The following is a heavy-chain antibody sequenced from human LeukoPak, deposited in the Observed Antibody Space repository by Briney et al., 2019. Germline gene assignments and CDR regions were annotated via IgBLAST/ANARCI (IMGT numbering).Heavy chain of an antibody. CDR1: DDSISDYY. D-gene: IGHD2-2*01. CDR3: ARHLLDSPRYCSSTSCYSRHPFDI. CDR2: FHNSGIS. Sequence: SETLSLTCTVSDDSISDYYRGWIRQPPGKGLEWIGYFHNSGISTYNPSLKSRVTISADTSKNQFSLKLSSVTAADTAVYYCARHLLDSPRYCSSTSCYSRHPFDIWGQGTMVTVSS. V-gene: IGHV4-59*08. J-gene: IGHJ3*02.